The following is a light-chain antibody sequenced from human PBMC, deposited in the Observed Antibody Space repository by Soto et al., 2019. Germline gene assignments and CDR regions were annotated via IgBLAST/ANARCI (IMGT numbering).Light chain of an antibody. V-gene: IGKV1-39*01. CDR2: AAS. J-gene: IGKJ1*01. CDR1: QRISTY. CDR3: QQCYSSPRT. Sequence: DIQMTQPPSTLSAGVGDRVTITCRASQRISTYLNWYQQKPGKAPTLLIYAASSLQSGVPSRFSGGGSGTDFTLTINTLQPEDFATYFCQQCYSSPRTFGQGTKVEIK.